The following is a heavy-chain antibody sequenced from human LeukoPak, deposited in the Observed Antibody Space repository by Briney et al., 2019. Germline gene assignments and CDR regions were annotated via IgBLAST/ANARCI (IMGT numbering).Heavy chain of an antibody. CDR3: ARQASDYYYYYMDV. V-gene: IGHV4-39*01. CDR2: IYYSGSA. J-gene: IGHJ6*03. CDR1: GTSISSSAYY. Sequence: SETLSLTCTVSGTSISSSAYYWGWIRQVPGKGREWIGSIYYSGSAYYTPSLESRVTISGDTSRSRFSLMLTSVTAADRAVYYCARQASDYYYYYMDVWGQGTTVIVAS.